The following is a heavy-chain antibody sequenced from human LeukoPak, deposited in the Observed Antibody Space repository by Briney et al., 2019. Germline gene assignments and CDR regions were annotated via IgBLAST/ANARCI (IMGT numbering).Heavy chain of an antibody. Sequence: PSETLSLTCSVSGGSISSSSYYWNWIRQPPGKGLEGVGSIYYSGTTYYNSSLKSRVTISEDTSKNRFSLMLTSVTAADTAGYYCARQVSDYFYYYIDVWGEGTTVIVSS. CDR3: ARQVSDYFYYYIDV. CDR2: IYYSGTT. V-gene: IGHV4-39*01. CDR1: GGSISSSSYY. J-gene: IGHJ6*03.